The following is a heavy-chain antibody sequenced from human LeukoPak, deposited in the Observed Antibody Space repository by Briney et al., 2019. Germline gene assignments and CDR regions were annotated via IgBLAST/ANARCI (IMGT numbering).Heavy chain of an antibody. CDR1: DGSISSGGYY. CDR3: ARELVDTAMDYYYYYGMDV. J-gene: IGHJ6*02. D-gene: IGHD5-18*01. V-gene: IGHV4-31*03. Sequence: SETLSLTCTVSDGSISSGGYYWSWIRQHPGMGREWIGYIYYSGSTYYNPSLKSRVTISVDTSKNQFSLKLSSVTAADTAVYYCARELVDTAMDYYYYYGMDVWGQGTTVTVSS. CDR2: IYYSGST.